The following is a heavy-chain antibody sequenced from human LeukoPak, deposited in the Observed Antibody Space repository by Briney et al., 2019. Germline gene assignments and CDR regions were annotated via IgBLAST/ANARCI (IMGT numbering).Heavy chain of an antibody. Sequence: SETLSLTCTVSGGSISSSSYYWGWIRQPPGKGLEWIGSIYYSGSTYYNPSLKSRVTISVDTSKNQFSLKLSSVTAADTAVYYCARFSVWGSYRQRDDAFDIWGQGTMVTVSS. CDR3: ARFSVWGSYRQRDDAFDI. J-gene: IGHJ3*02. CDR1: GGSISSSSYY. CDR2: IYYSGST. D-gene: IGHD3-16*02. V-gene: IGHV4-39*07.